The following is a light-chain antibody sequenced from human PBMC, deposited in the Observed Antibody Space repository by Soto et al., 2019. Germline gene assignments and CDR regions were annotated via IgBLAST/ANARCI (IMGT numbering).Light chain of an antibody. CDR3: QQYGSSPSCT. CDR2: GAS. V-gene: IGKV3-20*01. J-gene: IGKJ2*02. CDR1: QSVSSSY. Sequence: EIVLTQSPGTLSLSPGERATLSCRASQSVSSSYLAWYQQKPGQAPRLLIYGASSRATGIPDRFSGSGSGTDFTLTISRLEPGDFAVYYCQQYGSSPSCTFGQGTKLEIK.